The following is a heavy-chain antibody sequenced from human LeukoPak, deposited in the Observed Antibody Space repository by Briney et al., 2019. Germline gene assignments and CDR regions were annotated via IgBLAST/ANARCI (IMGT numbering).Heavy chain of an antibody. Sequence: PSETLSLTCTVSGGSITSYYWSWIRQPPGKGLEWIGYIYYSGSTNYNPSLKSRVTISVDTSKNQFSLKLSSVTAADTAVYYCARWLDSGWFYYFVYWGQGTLVTVSS. V-gene: IGHV4-59*01. CDR1: GGSITSYY. D-gene: IGHD6-19*01. CDR2: IYYSGST. J-gene: IGHJ4*02. CDR3: ARWLDSGWFYYFVY.